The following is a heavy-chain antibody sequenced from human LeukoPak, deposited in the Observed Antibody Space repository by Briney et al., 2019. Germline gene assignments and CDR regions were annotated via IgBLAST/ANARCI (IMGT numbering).Heavy chain of an antibody. V-gene: IGHV3-15*01. Sequence: GGSLRLSCAASGFTFSNAWMTWVRQAPGKGLEWVGRIKSKSDGGTTEYAAPVKGRFTISRDDSKNTLFLQMNSLKTEDTAEYYCATGLSMVRGVITKWGQGTLVTVSS. CDR2: IKSKSDGGTT. CDR1: GFTFSNAW. CDR3: ATGLSMVRGVITK. J-gene: IGHJ4*02. D-gene: IGHD3-10*01.